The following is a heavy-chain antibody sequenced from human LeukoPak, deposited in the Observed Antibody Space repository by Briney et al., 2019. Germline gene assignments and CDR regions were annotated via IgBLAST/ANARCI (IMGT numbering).Heavy chain of an antibody. J-gene: IGHJ3*02. CDR1: GGTFSSYA. CDR3: ATPYDSSGYDAFDI. D-gene: IGHD3-22*01. Sequence: ASVKVSCKASGGTFSSYAISWVRQAPGQGLEWMGRIIPILGLANYAQKFQGRVTITADKSTSTAYMELSSLRSEDTAVYYCATPYDSSGYDAFDIWGQGTMVTVSS. CDR2: IIPILGLA. V-gene: IGHV1-69*04.